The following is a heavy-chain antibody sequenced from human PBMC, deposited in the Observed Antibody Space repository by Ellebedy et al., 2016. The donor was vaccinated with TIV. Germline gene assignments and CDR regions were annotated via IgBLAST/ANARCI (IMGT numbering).Heavy chain of an antibody. CDR3: ARLVLRTTSTRGDVFDI. J-gene: IGHJ3*02. CDR1: GYSFINYW. CDR2: IDPGDSYI. D-gene: IGHD2/OR15-2a*01. V-gene: IGHV5-10-1*01. Sequence: GESLKISCKGSGYSFINYWIGWVRQMPGKGLEWMGRIDPGDSYINYSPPFQVHVTLSTDKSISTAYLQWGSLKASDTAMYYCARLVLRTTSTRGDVFDIWGQGTMVTVSS.